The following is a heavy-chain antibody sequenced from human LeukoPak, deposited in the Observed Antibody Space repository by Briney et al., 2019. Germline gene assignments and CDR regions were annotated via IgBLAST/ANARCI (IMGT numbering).Heavy chain of an antibody. CDR1: GGTFISYA. V-gene: IGHV1-69*05. CDR3: ARDRISPRTGDNPYYFDY. J-gene: IGHJ4*02. D-gene: IGHD7-27*01. CDR2: IIPIFGTA. Sequence: SVKVSCKASGGTFISYAISWVRQAPGQGLEWMGRIIPIFGTANYAQKFQGRVTITTDESTSTAYKELSSLRSEDTAVYYCARDRISPRTGDNPYYFDYWGQGTLVTVSS.